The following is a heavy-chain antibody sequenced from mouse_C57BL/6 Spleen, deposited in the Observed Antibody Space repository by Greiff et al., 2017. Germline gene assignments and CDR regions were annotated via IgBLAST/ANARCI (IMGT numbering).Heavy chain of an antibody. Sequence: QVQLQQSGPELVKPGASVKISCKASGYAFSSSWMNWVKQRPGKGLEWIGRIYPGDGDTNYNGKFKGKATLTADKSSSTAYMQLSSLTSEDSAVYFCARLEDSNYVLDYWGQGTTLTVSS. CDR2: IYPGDGDT. CDR3: ARLEDSNYVLDY. V-gene: IGHV1-82*01. J-gene: IGHJ2*01. D-gene: IGHD2-5*01. CDR1: GYAFSSSW.